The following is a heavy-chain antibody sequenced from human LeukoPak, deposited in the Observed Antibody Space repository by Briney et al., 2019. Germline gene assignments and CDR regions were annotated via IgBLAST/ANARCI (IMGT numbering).Heavy chain of an antibody. V-gene: IGHV3-30*02. J-gene: IGHJ4*02. Sequence: GGSLRFSCAASGFTFSSYGMHWVRQAPGKGLEWVAFIRYDGSNKYYADSVKGRFTISRDNSKNTLYLQMNSLRAEDTAVYYCAKGPGDTALYYFDYWGQGTLVTVSS. CDR3: AKGPGDTALYYFDY. CDR1: GFTFSSYG. CDR2: IRYDGSNK. D-gene: IGHD5-18*01.